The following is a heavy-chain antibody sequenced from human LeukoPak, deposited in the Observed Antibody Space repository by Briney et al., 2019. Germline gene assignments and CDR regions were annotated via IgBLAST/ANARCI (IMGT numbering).Heavy chain of an antibody. CDR3: ARGEDTAMVSPGFDC. CDR1: GYTFTGYY. CDR2: INPNSGGT. J-gene: IGHJ4*02. V-gene: IGHV1-2*02. D-gene: IGHD5-18*01. Sequence: GASVKVSCKASGYTFTGYYMHWVRQAPGQGLEWMGWINPNSGGTNYTQKFQGRVTMTRDTSISTAYMELSRLRSDDTAVYYCARGEDTAMVSPGFDCWGQGTLVTVSS.